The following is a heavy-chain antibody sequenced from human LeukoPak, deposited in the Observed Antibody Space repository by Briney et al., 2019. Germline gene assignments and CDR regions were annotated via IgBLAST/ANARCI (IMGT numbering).Heavy chain of an antibody. J-gene: IGHJ5*02. Sequence: GGSLRLSCSASGFTFSSYAMHWVRQAPGKGLEYVSAISSNGGSTYYADSVKGRFTISRDNSKNTLYLQMSSLRAEDTAVYYCVKDRSYCSGGSCYWNWFDPWGQGTLVTVSS. CDR3: VKDRSYCSGGSCYWNWFDP. CDR1: GFTFSSYA. CDR2: ISSNGGST. D-gene: IGHD2-15*01. V-gene: IGHV3-64D*06.